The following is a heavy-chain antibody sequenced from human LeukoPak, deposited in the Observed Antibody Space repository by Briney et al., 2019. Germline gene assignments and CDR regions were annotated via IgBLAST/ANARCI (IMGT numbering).Heavy chain of an antibody. CDR2: INPNSGGT. CDR1: GYTFTGYY. CDR3: ARGGYDFWSGLEVEPYYMDV. Sequence: GASVKVSCKASGYTFTGYYMHWVRQAPGQGLEWMGWINPNSGGTNYAQKFQGRVTMTMDTSISTAYMELSRLRSDDTAVYYCARGGYDFWSGLEVEPYYMDVWGKGTTVTVSS. J-gene: IGHJ6*03. V-gene: IGHV1-2*02. D-gene: IGHD3-3*01.